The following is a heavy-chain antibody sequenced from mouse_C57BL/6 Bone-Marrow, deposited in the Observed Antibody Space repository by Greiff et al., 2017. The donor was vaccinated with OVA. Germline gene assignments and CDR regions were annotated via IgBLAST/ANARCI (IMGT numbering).Heavy chain of an antibody. V-gene: IGHV1-80*01. CDR1: GYAFSSYW. CDR3: ARGTIYYDSWFAY. Sequence: VQRVESGAELVKPGASVKISCKASGYAFSSYWMNWVKQRPGKGLEWIGQIYPGDGDTNYNGKFKGKATLTADKSSSTAYMQLSSLTSEDSAVYFCARGTIYYDSWFAYWGQGTLVTVSA. CDR2: IYPGDGDT. J-gene: IGHJ3*01. D-gene: IGHD2-4*01.